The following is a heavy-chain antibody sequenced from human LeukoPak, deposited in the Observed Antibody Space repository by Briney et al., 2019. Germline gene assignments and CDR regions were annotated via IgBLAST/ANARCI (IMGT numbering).Heavy chain of an antibody. D-gene: IGHD3-3*01. CDR2: IPYDGSNK. V-gene: IGHV3-30*02. CDR3: AARLRFLEWSIDSGDAFDI. J-gene: IGHJ3*02. CDR1: GFTFSTYG. Sequence: GGSLRLSCAASGFTFSTYGMHWVRQAPGRGLEWVAFIPYDGSNKYYADSVKGRFTISRDNSKDTLYLQMNSLRAEDTAVYYCAARLRFLEWSIDSGDAFDIWGQGTMVTVSS.